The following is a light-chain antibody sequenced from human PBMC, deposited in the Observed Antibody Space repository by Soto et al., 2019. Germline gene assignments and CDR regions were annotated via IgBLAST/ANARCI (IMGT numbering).Light chain of an antibody. J-gene: IGKJ1*01. V-gene: IGKV3-15*01. Sequence: EIVLTQSPGTLSLSPGERATLSCRASQSVSSNLAWYQQKPGQAPRLLIYAVSTRATGIPARFSGSGSGTEFTLTISSLQSEDFAVYYCQQYNNWPRTFGQGTKVDIK. CDR2: AVS. CDR3: QQYNNWPRT. CDR1: QSVSSN.